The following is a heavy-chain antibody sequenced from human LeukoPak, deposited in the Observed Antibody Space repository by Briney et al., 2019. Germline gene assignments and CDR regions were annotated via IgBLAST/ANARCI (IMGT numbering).Heavy chain of an antibody. D-gene: IGHD1-1*01. CDR1: GFTFSDYP. CDR3: ATDPATGTTATSLLAP. CDR2: ISSSSGTI. V-gene: IGHV3-48*01. J-gene: IGHJ5*02. Sequence: AGTLRLSCAASGFTFSDYPMNWVRQAPGKGLEWVSYISSSSGTIFYADSVKGRFTISRDNAKNSLYLQMNSLRADDTAVYYCATDPATGTTATSLLAPWGQGTLVTVSS.